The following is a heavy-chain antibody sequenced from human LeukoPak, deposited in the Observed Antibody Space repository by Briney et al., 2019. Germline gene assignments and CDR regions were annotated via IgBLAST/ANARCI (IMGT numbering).Heavy chain of an antibody. D-gene: IGHD3-3*01. V-gene: IGHV3-49*03. CDR2: IRSKAYGGTT. Sequence: TGGSLRLSCIGSGFTFGDYAVSWFRQAPGKGLEWVGFIRSKAYGGTTEHAASVKGRFTISRDDSKSIAYLQMNSLKTEDTAVYYCSRVGDFWSGYSNFDYWGQGTLVTVSS. J-gene: IGHJ4*02. CDR3: SRVGDFWSGYSNFDY. CDR1: GFTFGDYA.